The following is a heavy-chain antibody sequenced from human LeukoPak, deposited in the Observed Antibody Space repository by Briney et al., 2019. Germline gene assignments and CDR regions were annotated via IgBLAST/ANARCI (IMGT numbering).Heavy chain of an antibody. J-gene: IGHJ1*01. Sequence: GESLKISCKGSGCSFTSYWIGWVRQMPGKGLEWMGVIYPGDSDTRYSPSFQGQVTISADKSISTAYLQWSSLKASDTAMYYCARSGGGWYGVEYFQHWGQGTLVTVSS. CDR2: IYPGDSDT. CDR1: GCSFTSYW. CDR3: ARSGGGWYGVEYFQH. V-gene: IGHV5-51*01. D-gene: IGHD6-19*01.